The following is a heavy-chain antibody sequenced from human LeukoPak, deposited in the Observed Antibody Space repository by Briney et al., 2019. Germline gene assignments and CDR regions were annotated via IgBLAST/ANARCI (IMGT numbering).Heavy chain of an antibody. J-gene: IGHJ4*02. Sequence: GASVKVSCKASGYTFTSYYMHWVRQAPGQGLEWMGIINPSGGSTSYAQRFQGRVTMTRDMSTSTVYMELSSLRSEDTAVYYCARVRVEGVIMDYWGQGTLVTVSS. D-gene: IGHD3-10*01. V-gene: IGHV1-46*01. CDR3: ARVRVEGVIMDY. CDR1: GYTFTSYY. CDR2: INPSGGST.